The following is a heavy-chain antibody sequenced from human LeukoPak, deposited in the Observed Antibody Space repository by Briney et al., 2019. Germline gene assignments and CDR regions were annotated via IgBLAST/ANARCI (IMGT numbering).Heavy chain of an antibody. Sequence: PGGSQRLSCAASGFTFDDFAMNWVRQAPGKGLEWVSSISSSSSYIYYADSVKGRFTISRDNAKNSLYLQMNSLRAEDTAVYYCARVVSDIVVVVAAIDYWGQGTLVTVSS. CDR2: ISSSSSYI. D-gene: IGHD2-15*01. CDR1: GFTFDDFA. J-gene: IGHJ4*02. CDR3: ARVVSDIVVVVAAIDY. V-gene: IGHV3-21*01.